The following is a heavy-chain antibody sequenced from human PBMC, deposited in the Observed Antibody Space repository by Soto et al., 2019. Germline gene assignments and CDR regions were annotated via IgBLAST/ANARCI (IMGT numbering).Heavy chain of an antibody. V-gene: IGHV1-69*02. CDR3: ARTLVMGADVYYYYGTDV. CDR1: GEECSCHS. CDR2: IIPILGIA. D-gene: IGHD1-26*01. J-gene: IGHJ6*02. Sequence: AAGEECSCHSMSCVRQAPGQGLEWMGRIIPILGIANYARKFQGRVTITADKSTSTAYMELSSLRSEDTAVYYCARTLVMGADVYYYYGTDVWGLGTTVTVSS.